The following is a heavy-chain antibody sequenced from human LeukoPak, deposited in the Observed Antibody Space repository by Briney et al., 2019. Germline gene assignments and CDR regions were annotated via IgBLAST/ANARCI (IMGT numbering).Heavy chain of an antibody. J-gene: IGHJ4*02. CDR3: ARGGGSGSYYRFES. Sequence: SETLPLTCTVSGGSISGYYWSWIRQPPGEGLEWIGYIYYSGSTNYNPSLKSRVTISVDTSKNRFALKLSSVSAADTAVYFCARGGGSGSYYRFESWGQGTLVTVSS. D-gene: IGHD3-10*01. CDR1: GGSISGYY. CDR2: IYYSGST. V-gene: IGHV4-59*01.